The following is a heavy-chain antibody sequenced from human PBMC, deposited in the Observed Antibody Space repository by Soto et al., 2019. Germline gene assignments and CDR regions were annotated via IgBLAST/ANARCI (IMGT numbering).Heavy chain of an antibody. Sequence: QLQLQESGSGLVKPSQTLSLTCAVSDGSISSGGYSWSWIRQPPGKGLEWIGYIYHSGSTYYNPSLKSRVTISVDRSKNQFSLKLSSVTAADTAVYYCARVRGRDGSVYFDYWGQGTLVTVSS. V-gene: IGHV4-30-2*01. CDR3: ARVRGRDGSVYFDY. J-gene: IGHJ4*02. CDR1: DGSISSGGYS. D-gene: IGHD2-15*01. CDR2: IYHSGST.